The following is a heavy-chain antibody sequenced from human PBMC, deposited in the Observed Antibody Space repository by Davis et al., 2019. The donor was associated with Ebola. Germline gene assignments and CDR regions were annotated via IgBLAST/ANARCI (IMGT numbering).Heavy chain of an antibody. CDR1: GGTFSSYA. D-gene: IGHD4-17*01. V-gene: IGHV1-69*13. Sequence: SVKVSCKASGGTFSSYAISWVRQAPGQGLEWMGGIIPIFGTANYAQKFQGRVTITADESTSTAYMELSSLRSEDTAVYYCARVNGDYERYYYYYGMDVWGQGTTVTVS. J-gene: IGHJ6*02. CDR2: IIPIFGTA. CDR3: ARVNGDYERYYYYYGMDV.